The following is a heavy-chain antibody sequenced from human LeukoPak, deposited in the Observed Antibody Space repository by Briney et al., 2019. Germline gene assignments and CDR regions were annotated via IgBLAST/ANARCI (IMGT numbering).Heavy chain of an antibody. J-gene: IGHJ4*02. CDR3: ARGNADGDSQAPEH. CDR2: INPNSGDT. CDR1: GYTFTGYY. V-gene: IGHV1-2*04. D-gene: IGHD4-17*01. Sequence: GASVKVSCKASGYTFTGYYLHWVRQAPGQGLEWVGWINPNSGDTNYAQKFQGWVTMTRDTSISTAYMELTRLKSDDTAVYYCARGNADGDSQAPEHWGQETRATFSS.